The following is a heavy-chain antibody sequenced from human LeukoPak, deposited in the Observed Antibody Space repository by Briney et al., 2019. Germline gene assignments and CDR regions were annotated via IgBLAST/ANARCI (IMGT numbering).Heavy chain of an antibody. CDR2: INTDGSST. CDR3: AMTGYSSSWYESDFDY. D-gene: IGHD6-13*01. V-gene: IGHV3-74*01. Sequence: GGSLRLSCAASGFTFSSYWMHWVRQAPGKGLVWVSRINTDGSSTSYADSVKGRFTISRDNAKNTLYLQMNSLRAEDTAVYYCAMTGYSSSWYESDFDYWGQGTLVTVSS. J-gene: IGHJ4*02. CDR1: GFTFSSYW.